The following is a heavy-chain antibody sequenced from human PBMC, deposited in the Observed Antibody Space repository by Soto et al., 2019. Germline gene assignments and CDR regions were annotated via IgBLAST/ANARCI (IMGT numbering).Heavy chain of an antibody. CDR1: GGTFSSYA. D-gene: IGHD3-22*01. CDR3: ARDYYDSSGYQVDYYYYGMDV. J-gene: IGHJ6*02. Sequence: QVQLVQSGAEVKKPGSSVKVSCKASGGTFSSYAISWVRQAPGQGLEWMGGIIPIFGTANYARKFQGRVTITADKSTSTAYMELSSLRSEDTAVYYCARDYYDSSGYQVDYYYYGMDVWGQGTTVTVSS. CDR2: IIPIFGTA. V-gene: IGHV1-69*06.